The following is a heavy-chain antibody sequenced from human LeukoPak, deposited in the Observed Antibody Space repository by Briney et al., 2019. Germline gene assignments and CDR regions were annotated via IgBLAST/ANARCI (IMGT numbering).Heavy chain of an antibody. CDR2: ISAYNGNT. J-gene: IGHJ3*02. D-gene: IGHD3-3*01. CDR1: GYTFTSYG. Sequence: ASVKVSCKASGYTFTSYGISWVRQAPGQGLEWMGWISAYNGNTNSAQKLQGRVTMTTDTSTSTAYMELRSLRSDDTAVYYCARDGSRILTYYDFWSGYYHDAFDIWGQGTMVTVSS. V-gene: IGHV1-18*01. CDR3: ARDGSRILTYYDFWSGYYHDAFDI.